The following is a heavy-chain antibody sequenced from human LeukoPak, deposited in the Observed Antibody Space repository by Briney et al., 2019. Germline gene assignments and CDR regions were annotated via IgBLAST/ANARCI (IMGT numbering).Heavy chain of an antibody. V-gene: IGHV4-39*01. J-gene: IGHJ5*02. CDR1: GDSISSSSSC. D-gene: IGHD3-10*01. Sequence: SETLSLTCTVSGDSISSSSSCWGWIRQPPGEGLEWIGSIYDSGSTYYNQSLKSRVTISVDTSRNQFSMKLSYVTAAVTAVYYCATHPNSCTRGIFITGKACWFDPWGQGNLVTVSA. CDR3: ATHPNSCTRGIFITGKACWFDP. CDR2: IYDSGST.